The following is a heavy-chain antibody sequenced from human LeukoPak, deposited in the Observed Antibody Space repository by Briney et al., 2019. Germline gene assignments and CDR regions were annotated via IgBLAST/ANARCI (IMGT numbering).Heavy chain of an antibody. J-gene: IGHJ5*02. CDR1: GYSFSSYY. CDR3: ARENDYGNNWFDP. D-gene: IGHD4-17*01. Sequence: ASVKVSCKASGYSFSSYYMHWVRQAPGQGLGWMGIINPSGDSTTYAQKFQGRVTMTRDTSTRTVYMELSSLRSDDTAVYYCARENDYGNNWFDPWGQGTLVTVSS. CDR2: INPSGDST. V-gene: IGHV1-46*01.